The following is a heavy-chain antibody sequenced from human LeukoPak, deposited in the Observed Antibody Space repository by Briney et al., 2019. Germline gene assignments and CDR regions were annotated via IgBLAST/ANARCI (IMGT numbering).Heavy chain of an antibody. CDR1: GFTFSRYA. J-gene: IGHJ4*02. Sequence: GRSLRLSCAASGFTFSRYAMHWVRQGPGKGLEWVAAISYDGSNKKYADSVKGRFTISRDNSKNTLYLQMNSLRAEDTAVYYCARGVRIAVAGNIDHWGQGTLVTVSS. CDR3: ARGVRIAVAGNIDH. V-gene: IGHV3-30*04. D-gene: IGHD6-19*01. CDR2: ISYDGSNK.